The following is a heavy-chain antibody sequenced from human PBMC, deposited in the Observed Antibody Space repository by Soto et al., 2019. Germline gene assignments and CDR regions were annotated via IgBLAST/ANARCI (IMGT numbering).Heavy chain of an antibody. CDR1: GGSISSSSYY. Sequence: SETLSLTCTVSGGSISSSSYYWGWIRQPPGKGLEWIGSIYYGRATYYNPALKSRFTISVDPSKNQFSLKLSSVTAADTAVYYCARDGGCSGWYPNYYYYGMDVGGQGTTVTVSS. CDR2: IYYGRAT. J-gene: IGHJ6*02. V-gene: IGHV4-39*07. CDR3: ARDGGCSGWYPNYYYYGMDV. D-gene: IGHD6-19*01.